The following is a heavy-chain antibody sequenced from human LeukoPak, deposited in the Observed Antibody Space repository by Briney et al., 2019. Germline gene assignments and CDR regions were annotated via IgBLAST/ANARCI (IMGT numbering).Heavy chain of an antibody. CDR2: IKKSSSTI. V-gene: IGHV3-48*04. CDR1: GFTFRCYW. Sequence: GALRLSFATSGFTFRCYWMNRVRQAPGEGVEGISYIKKSSSTIYYADSVKGRFTISRDNAKNSLYLQMNSLRAEDTAMYYCARTLTFGGVIVSASLDYWGLGILVTVSS. J-gene: IGHJ4*02. CDR3: ARTLTFGGVIVSASLDY. D-gene: IGHD3-16*02.